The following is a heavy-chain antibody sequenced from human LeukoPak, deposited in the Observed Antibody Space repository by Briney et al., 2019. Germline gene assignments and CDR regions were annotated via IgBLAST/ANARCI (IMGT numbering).Heavy chain of an antibody. CDR1: GGSISSYY. CDR2: IYYSGST. J-gene: IGHJ6*03. Sequence: SETLSLTCTVSGGSISSYYWSWIRQPPGKGLEWIGYIYYSGSTNYNPSLKSRGTISVDTSKNQFSLKLSSVTAADTAVYYCASTNYDFWSGYGYYYYYYMDVWGKGTTVTVSS. CDR3: ASTNYDFWSGYGYYYYYYMDV. D-gene: IGHD3-3*01. V-gene: IGHV4-59*01.